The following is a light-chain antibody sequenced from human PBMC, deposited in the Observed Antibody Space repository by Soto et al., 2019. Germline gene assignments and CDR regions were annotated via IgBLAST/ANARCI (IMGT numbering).Light chain of an antibody. CDR1: QSVSSSY. CDR3: QQYGSSPPT. V-gene: IGKV3-20*01. Sequence: EIVMTQSPATLSVSPGERATLSCRASQSVSSSYLAWYQQKPGQAPRLLIYGASSRATGIPDRFSGSGSGTDFTLTISRLEPEDFAVYYCQQYGSSPPTFGQGTKVDIK. CDR2: GAS. J-gene: IGKJ1*01.